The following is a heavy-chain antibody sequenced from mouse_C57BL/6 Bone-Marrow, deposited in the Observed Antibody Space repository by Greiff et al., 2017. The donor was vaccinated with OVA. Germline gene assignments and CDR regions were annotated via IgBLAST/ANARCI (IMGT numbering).Heavy chain of an antibody. CDR1: GFNIKDYY. CDR3: ARKANWYYFDY. CDR2: IDPEDGET. D-gene: IGHD4-1*01. J-gene: IGHJ2*01. V-gene: IGHV14-2*01. Sequence: EVQLKESGAELVKPGASVKLSCTASGFNIKDYYMHWVKQRTEQGLEWIGRIDPEDGETKYAPKFQGKATITADTSSNTAYLQLSSLTSEDTAVYYCARKANWYYFDYWGQGTTLTVSS.